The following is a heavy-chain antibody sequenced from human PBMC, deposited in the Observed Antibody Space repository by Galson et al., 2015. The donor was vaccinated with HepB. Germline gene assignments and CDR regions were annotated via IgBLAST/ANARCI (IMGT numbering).Heavy chain of an antibody. J-gene: IGHJ3*02. CDR2: ISYDGSNK. V-gene: IGHV3-30-3*01. CDR3: ARGGLSSWYDGAFDI. D-gene: IGHD6-13*01. Sequence: SLRLSCAASGFTFSSYWMSWVRQAPGKGLEWVAVISYDGSNKYYADSVKGRFTISRDNSKNTLYLQMNSLRAEDTAVYYCARGGLSSWYDGAFDIWGQGTMVTVSS. CDR1: GFTFSSYW.